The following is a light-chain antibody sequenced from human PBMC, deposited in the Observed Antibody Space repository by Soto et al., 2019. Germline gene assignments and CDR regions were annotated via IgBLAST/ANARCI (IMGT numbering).Light chain of an antibody. Sequence: QSALTQPRSVSGSPGQSVTISCTATGSDVGDSSHVSWYQLHPGKAPKLMIYEVNNRPSGVPDRFSGSKSGSTASLTISGLQAEDDAEYYCGLSPGSLTWLFGGGTKLTVL. CDR2: EVN. CDR3: GLSPGSLTWL. J-gene: IGLJ3*02. CDR1: GSDVGDSSH. V-gene: IGLV2-11*01.